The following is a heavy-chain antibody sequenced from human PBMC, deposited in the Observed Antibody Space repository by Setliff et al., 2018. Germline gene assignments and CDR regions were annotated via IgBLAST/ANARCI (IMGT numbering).Heavy chain of an antibody. J-gene: IGHJ6*04. CDR3: ARGTDYHGSGSYWAKDV. D-gene: IGHD3-10*01. V-gene: IGHV1-18*01. CDR1: GYAFITFG. Sequence: ASVKVSCKTSGYAFITFGISWVRQAPGQGLEWMGWISPYYGSTNYAQKFQGRVTMTRDTSTSTAYMDLSRLKSDDTAVYYCARGTDYHGSGSYWAKDVWGKGTTVTVSS. CDR2: ISPYYGST.